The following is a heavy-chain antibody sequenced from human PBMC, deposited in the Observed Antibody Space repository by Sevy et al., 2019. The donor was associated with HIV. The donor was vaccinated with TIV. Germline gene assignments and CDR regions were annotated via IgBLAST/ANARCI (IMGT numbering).Heavy chain of an antibody. D-gene: IGHD6-6*01. V-gene: IGHV3-23*01. Sequence: GGSLRLSCAASGFTFSSYAMSWVRQAPGKGLEWVSAISGSGGSTYYADSVKGRFTISRDNSKNTLYLQMNSLRAEDTAVYYCGKGSRSIAARPLDYWGQGTLVTVSS. J-gene: IGHJ4*02. CDR3: GKGSRSIAARPLDY. CDR2: ISGSGGST. CDR1: GFTFSSYA.